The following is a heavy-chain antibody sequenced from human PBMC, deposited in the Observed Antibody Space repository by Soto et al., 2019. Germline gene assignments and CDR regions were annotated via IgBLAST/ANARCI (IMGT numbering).Heavy chain of an antibody. CDR1: GGSISSYY. D-gene: IGHD5-12*01. J-gene: IGHJ4*02. CDR3: ARAVGDGYTVDY. CDR2: IYYSGST. Sequence: TSETLSLTCTVSGGSISSYYWSWIRQPPGKGLEWIGYIYYSGSTIYNPSLKSRVIISIDTSKNQFSLKLSSVTAADTAVYFCARAVGDGYTVDYWGQGTLVTVSS. V-gene: IGHV4-59*01.